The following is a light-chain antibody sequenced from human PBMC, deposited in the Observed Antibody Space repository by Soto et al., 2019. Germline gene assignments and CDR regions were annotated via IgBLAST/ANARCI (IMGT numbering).Light chain of an antibody. CDR2: GAS. CDR3: QQYDNSVWT. CDR1: QSVTSN. Sequence: EIVLTQSPGTLSFSPVERATLSCRASQSVTSNLAWYQQKPGQAPRLLIYGASSRATGIPDRFSGSGSGTDFTLTISRLEPEDLAVYYCQQYDNSVWTFGQGTKVDIK. V-gene: IGKV3-20*01. J-gene: IGKJ1*01.